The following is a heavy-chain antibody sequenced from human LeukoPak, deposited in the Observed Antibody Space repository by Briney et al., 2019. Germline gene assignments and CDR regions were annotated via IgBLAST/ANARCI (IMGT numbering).Heavy chain of an antibody. CDR3: AAGTGFLTGYFAAFDI. V-gene: IGHV1-2*02. CDR2: INPNSGGT. Sequence: ASVKVSCKASGYTFTGYYMHWVRQAPGQGLEWMGWINPNSGGTNYAQKFQGRVTMTRDTSISTAYMELSSLRSEDTAVYHCAAGTGFLTGYFAAFDIWGQGTMVTVSS. J-gene: IGHJ3*02. CDR1: GYTFTGYY. D-gene: IGHD3-9*01.